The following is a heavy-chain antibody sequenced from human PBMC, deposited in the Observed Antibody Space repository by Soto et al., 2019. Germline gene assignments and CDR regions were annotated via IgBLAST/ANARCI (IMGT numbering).Heavy chain of an antibody. CDR2: ISYDGSNK. Sequence: PGGSLRLSCAASGFTFSSYGMHWVRQAPGKGLEWVAVISYDGSNKYYADSVKGRFTISRDNSKNTLYLQMNSLRAEDTAVYYCAKDAYYYGSGSLDYWGQGTLVTVSS. CDR1: GFTFSSYG. D-gene: IGHD3-10*01. V-gene: IGHV3-30*18. CDR3: AKDAYYYGSGSLDY. J-gene: IGHJ4*02.